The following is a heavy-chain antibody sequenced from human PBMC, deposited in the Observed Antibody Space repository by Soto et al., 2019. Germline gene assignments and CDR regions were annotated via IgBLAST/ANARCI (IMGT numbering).Heavy chain of an antibody. CDR1: GFSLSTSGVG. CDR3: AHRLDYGDYYYYGMDV. CDR2: IYWNDDK. Sequence: SGPTLVNPTQTLTLTCTFSGFSLSTSGVGVGWIRQPPGKALGWLALIYWNDDKRYSPSLKSRLTITKDTSKNQVVLTMTNMDPVDTATYYCAHRLDYGDYYYYGMDVWGQGTTVTVSS. V-gene: IGHV2-5*01. D-gene: IGHD4-17*01. J-gene: IGHJ6*02.